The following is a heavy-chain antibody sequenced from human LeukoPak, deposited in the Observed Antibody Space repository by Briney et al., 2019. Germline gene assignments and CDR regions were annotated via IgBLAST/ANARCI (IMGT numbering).Heavy chain of an antibody. CDR3: AKTPTIWFGELKDFDY. CDR1: GFTVGNTY. CDR2: ISGSGGST. V-gene: IGHV3-23*01. J-gene: IGHJ4*02. Sequence: PGGSLRLSCAASGFTVGNTYMSWVRQAPGKGLEWVSAISGSGGSTYYADSVKGRFTISRDNSKNTLYLQMNSLRAEDTAVYYCAKTPTIWFGELKDFDYWGQGTLVTVSS. D-gene: IGHD3-10*01.